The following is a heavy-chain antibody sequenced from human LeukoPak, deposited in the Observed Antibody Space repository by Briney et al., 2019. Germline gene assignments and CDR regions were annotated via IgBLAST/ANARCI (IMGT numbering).Heavy chain of an antibody. D-gene: IGHD3-22*01. V-gene: IGHV3-30*18. Sequence: RPGGSLRLSCAASGFTFSSYGMHWVRQAPGKGLEWVAVISYDGSNKYYADSVKGRFTISRDNSKNTLYLQMNSLRAEDTDVYYCAKDYYYDSSGYYSPDFDYWGQGTLVTVSS. CDR1: GFTFSSYG. CDR3: AKDYYYDSSGYYSPDFDY. J-gene: IGHJ4*02. CDR2: ISYDGSNK.